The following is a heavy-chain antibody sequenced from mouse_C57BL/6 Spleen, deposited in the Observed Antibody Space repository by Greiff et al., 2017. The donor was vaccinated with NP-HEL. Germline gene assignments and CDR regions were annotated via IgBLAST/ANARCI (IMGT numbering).Heavy chain of an antibody. D-gene: IGHD2-1*01. CDR1: GFTFSDYG. CDR3: ARIYHYYAMDY. CDR2: ISSGSSTI. Sequence: EVQVVESGGGLVKPGGSLKLSCAASGFTFSDYGMHWVRQAPEKGLEWVAYISSGSSTIYYADTVKGRFTISRDNAKNTLFLQMTSLRSEDTAMYYCARIYHYYAMDYWGQGTSVTVSS. J-gene: IGHJ4*01. V-gene: IGHV5-17*01.